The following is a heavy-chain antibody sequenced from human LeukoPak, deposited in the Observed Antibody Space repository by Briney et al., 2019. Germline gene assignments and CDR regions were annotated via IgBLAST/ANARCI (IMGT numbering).Heavy chain of an antibody. CDR3: TRGHYGP. CDR1: GFSVNSAW. CDR2: ISDTGTT. D-gene: IGHD3-10*01. Sequence: GGSLTLSCAVSGFSVNSAWMNWARQAPGKGLEWVGRISDTGTTEYAAPVKGRFTVSRDSKNTLYLQMNSLKAEDTAVYHCTRGHYGPWGQRTLVTVSS. J-gene: IGHJ5*02. V-gene: IGHV3-15*07.